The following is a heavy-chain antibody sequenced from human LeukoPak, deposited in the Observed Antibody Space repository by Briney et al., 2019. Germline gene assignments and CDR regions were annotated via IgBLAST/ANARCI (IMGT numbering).Heavy chain of an antibody. Sequence: GEALKISFKASGYSFTSYWIGWVRQMPGKGLEWVVIIYPGDSETRYSPSCEGQVTISVDKSITTAYLQWSSLKASDTGMYYCARRVTLVRGVITNWLDPWGQGTLVTVSS. D-gene: IGHD3-10*01. J-gene: IGHJ5*02. CDR1: GYSFTSYW. CDR2: IYPGDSET. CDR3: ARRVTLVRGVITNWLDP. V-gene: IGHV5-51*01.